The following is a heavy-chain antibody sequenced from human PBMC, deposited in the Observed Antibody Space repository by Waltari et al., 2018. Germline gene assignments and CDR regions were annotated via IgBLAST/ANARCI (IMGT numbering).Heavy chain of an antibody. D-gene: IGHD2-15*01. V-gene: IGHV3-23*01. CDR2: IGASGRDT. J-gene: IGHJ3*02. CDR3: VRPRAVVGPHGFDI. Sequence: EVQVLESGGDLVEQGGSLRLSGGASGVTCSQYAMNWIRQAPGKGLEWVSSIGASGRDTYYPDSVRGRFTISRDNSRDMVFLQMSSLRAEDTAIYYCVRPRAVVGPHGFDIWGQGTMVTVSS. CDR1: GVTCSQYA.